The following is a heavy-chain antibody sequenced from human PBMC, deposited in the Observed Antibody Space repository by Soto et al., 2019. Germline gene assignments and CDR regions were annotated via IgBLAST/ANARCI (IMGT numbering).Heavy chain of an antibody. Sequence: ASVKVSCKASGYTFSDYGITWVRQAPGQGLEWMGWISISSGNTHFEESLQGRVTMTSDKTSTAYMELWRLRSDDSAMYYCARSYNYGSYWYFDLWGRGTLVTVSS. D-gene: IGHD3-10*01. V-gene: IGHV1-18*04. CDR3: ARSYNYGSYWYFDL. CDR2: ISISSGNT. CDR1: GYTFSDYG. J-gene: IGHJ2*01.